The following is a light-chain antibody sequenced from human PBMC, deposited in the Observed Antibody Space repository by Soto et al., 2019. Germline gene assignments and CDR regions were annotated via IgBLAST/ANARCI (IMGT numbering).Light chain of an antibody. Sequence: QAVVAQEHSLTVSPGGTVTLTCGSSTGAVTSGYYPNWVQQKPGQSPMPLIYITSNKYSWTPARFSGTLLGRKATLPLSRVRPETEADYHCLLYYGGVHDFGIGTKLTVL. CDR3: LLYYGGVHD. J-gene: IGLJ1*01. V-gene: IGLV7-43*01. CDR1: TGAVTSGYY. CDR2: ITS.